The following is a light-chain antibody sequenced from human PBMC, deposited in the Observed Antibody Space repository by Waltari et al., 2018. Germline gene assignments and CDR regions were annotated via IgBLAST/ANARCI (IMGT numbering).Light chain of an antibody. CDR1: SGPLSSTSY. Sequence: QTVVTQQPSSSVSLGGPVTLTFALSSGPLSSTSYPIWYQQTPGQPPRTLGYKGISRSSGVPDRFSGSILGNTAALTITGAQADDESDYYCSMYMGSGVWVFGGGTKLTVL. CDR2: KGI. CDR3: SMYMGSGVWV. J-gene: IGLJ3*02. V-gene: IGLV8-61*01.